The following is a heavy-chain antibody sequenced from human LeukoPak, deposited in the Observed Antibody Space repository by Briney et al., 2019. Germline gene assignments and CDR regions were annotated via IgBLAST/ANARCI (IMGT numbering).Heavy chain of an antibody. Sequence: ASVKVSCKASGGTFSSYAISWVRQAPGQGLEWMGGIIPIFGTANYAQKFQGRVTITADESTSTAYMELSSLRSEDTAVYYCARGPYSGYYYYYGMDVWGQGITVTVSS. J-gene: IGHJ6*02. CDR3: ARGPYSGYYYYYGMDV. CDR1: GGTFSSYA. CDR2: IIPIFGTA. D-gene: IGHD5-12*01. V-gene: IGHV1-69*13.